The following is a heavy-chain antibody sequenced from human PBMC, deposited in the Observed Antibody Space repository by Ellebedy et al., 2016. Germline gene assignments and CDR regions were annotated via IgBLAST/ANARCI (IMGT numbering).Heavy chain of an antibody. D-gene: IGHD2-15*01. CDR1: GYTFTDYY. J-gene: IGHJ3*02. V-gene: IGHV1-2*02. CDR2: INPNNGVT. CDR3: ARELGVVPTATGASDI. Sequence: ASVKVSCXASGYTFTDYYIHWVRQAPGQGLEWMGWINPNNGVTNCALRFQDRVTMTRDTSITTAYMELSSLRSDDSAVYYCARELGVVPTATGASDIWGQGTMVTVSA.